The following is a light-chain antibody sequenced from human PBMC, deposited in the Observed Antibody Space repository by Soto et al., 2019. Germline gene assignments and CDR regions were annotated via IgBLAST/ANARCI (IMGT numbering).Light chain of an antibody. CDR2: DTS. Sequence: EIGLTQSPGTLSLSPGERATLSCRASQSVSSSSLAWYQQKPGQAPRLLIYDTSSRATGIPDRFSGSGSGTDFTLTISRLEPEDFAVYYCQQYGSSPSTFGQGTKVDIK. V-gene: IGKV3-20*01. CDR3: QQYGSSPST. CDR1: QSVSSSS. J-gene: IGKJ1*01.